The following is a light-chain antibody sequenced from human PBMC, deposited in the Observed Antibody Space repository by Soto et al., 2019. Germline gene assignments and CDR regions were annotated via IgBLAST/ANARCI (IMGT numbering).Light chain of an antibody. CDR3: QQYTTSPFT. J-gene: IGKJ3*01. CDR2: GAS. CDR1: QSVSRSF. V-gene: IGKV3-20*01. Sequence: EVLLTQSPGTLSLSPGERATLSCRISQSVSRSFLAWYQQKPGQAPRVLIYGASSRATGIPDRFSGSGSGADFTLTISRLEPEDFAVYYCQQYTTSPFTFGPGTKVDI.